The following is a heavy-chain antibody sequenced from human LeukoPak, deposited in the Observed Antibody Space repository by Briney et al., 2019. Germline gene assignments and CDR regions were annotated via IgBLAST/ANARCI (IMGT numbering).Heavy chain of an antibody. J-gene: IGHJ4*02. CDR3: AREGSTPGYSSSWYHD. V-gene: IGHV7-4-1*02. CDR2: INANTGNP. CDR1: GYTFTSYA. D-gene: IGHD6-13*01. Sequence: ASVKVSCKASGYTFTSYAMNWVRQAPGQGLEWMGWINANTGNPTYAQGFTGRFVFSLDTSVSTAYLQISSLKAEDTAVYYCAREGSTPGYSSSWYHDWGQGTLVTVSS.